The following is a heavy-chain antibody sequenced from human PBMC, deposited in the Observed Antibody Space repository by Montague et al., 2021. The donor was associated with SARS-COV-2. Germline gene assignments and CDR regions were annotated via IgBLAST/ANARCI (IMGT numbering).Heavy chain of an antibody. CDR3: ARDRGLSGFYGYDPLYFYGMDV. J-gene: IGHJ6*02. D-gene: IGHD5-12*01. V-gene: IGHV4-59*01. CDR2: IYESGST. CDR1: GASIRDYY. Sequence: SETLSLTCTVSGASIRDYYWSWIRQPPGKGLEWIGYIYESGSTKSNPSLTSRLIMSVGTSRNQFSLTLSSVTTADTAVYYCARDRGLSGFYGYDPLYFYGMDVWGQGTTVIVSS.